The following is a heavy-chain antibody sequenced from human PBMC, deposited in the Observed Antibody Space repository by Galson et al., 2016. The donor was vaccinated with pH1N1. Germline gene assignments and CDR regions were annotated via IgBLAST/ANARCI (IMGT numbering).Heavy chain of an antibody. J-gene: IGHJ6*03. Sequence: SLRLSCAASGFTFSNYWMSWVRQAPGKGLEWVANIKQDGSDKYYVDSVNGRFTISRDNTKNSLYLQMSSLRAEDTAVYYCARESNEKGITIFGVIIPYYYYYFMDVWGKGTTVTVSS. V-gene: IGHV3-7*01. D-gene: IGHD3-3*01. CDR3: ARESNEKGITIFGVIIPYYYYYFMDV. CDR2: IKQDGSDK. CDR1: GFTFSNYW.